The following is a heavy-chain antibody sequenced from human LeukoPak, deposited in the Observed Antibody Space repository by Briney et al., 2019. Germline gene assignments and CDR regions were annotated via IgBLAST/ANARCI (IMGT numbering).Heavy chain of an antibody. CDR2: IYYSGTT. V-gene: IGHV4-59*01. J-gene: IGHJ4*02. CDR3: ARARAIVAPFDY. CDR1: GGSFSGYY. Sequence: SETLSLTCAVYGGSFSGYYWSWIRQPPGKGLEWIGYIYYSGTTNYNPSLKSRVTISVDTSKNQFSLKLSSVTAADTAVYYCARARAIVAPFDYWGQGTLVTVSS. D-gene: IGHD5-12*01.